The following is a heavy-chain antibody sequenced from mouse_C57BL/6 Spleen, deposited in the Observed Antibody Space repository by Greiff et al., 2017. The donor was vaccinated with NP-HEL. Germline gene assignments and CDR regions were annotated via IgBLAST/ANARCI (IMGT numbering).Heavy chain of an antibody. CDR1: GYSITSGYY. D-gene: IGHD1-1*01. J-gene: IGHJ1*03. CDR3: ARGHYGSSNWYFDV. Sequence: ESGPGLVKPSQSLSLTCSVTGYSITSGYYWNWIRQFPGNKLEWMGYISYDGSNNYNPSLKNRISITRDTSKNQFFLKLNSVTTEDTATYYCARGHYGSSNWYFDVWGTGTTVTVSS. V-gene: IGHV3-6*01. CDR2: ISYDGSN.